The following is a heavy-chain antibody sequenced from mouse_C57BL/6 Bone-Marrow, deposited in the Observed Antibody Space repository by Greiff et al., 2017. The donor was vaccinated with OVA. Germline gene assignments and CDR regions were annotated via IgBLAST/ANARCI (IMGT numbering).Heavy chain of an antibody. J-gene: IGHJ3*01. CDR2: IDPENGDT. CDR1: GFNIKDDY. D-gene: IGHD2-4*01. CDR3: TTFYDYDGFAY. V-gene: IGHV14-4*01. Sequence: EVKLMESGAELVRPGASVKLSCTASGFNIKDDYMHWVKQRPEQGLEWIGWIDPENGDTEYASQFQGKATITSDTSSNTAYLQLSSLTSEDTAVYYCTTFYDYDGFAYWGQGTLVTVSA.